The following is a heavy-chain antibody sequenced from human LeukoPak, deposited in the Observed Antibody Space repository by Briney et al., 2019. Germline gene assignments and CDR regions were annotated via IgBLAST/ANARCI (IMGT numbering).Heavy chain of an antibody. CDR2: IYHSGRT. J-gene: IGHJ5*02. D-gene: IGHD2-2*01. Sequence: SETLSLTCTVSGYSISSGYYWGWIRQPPGKGLEWIGSIYHSGRTFYNPSLKSRVTISVDTSKNQFSLKLSSVTAADTAVYYCARHRRGYCSSTSCYSTNPTVGTNWFDPWGQGTLVTVSS. V-gene: IGHV4-38-2*02. CDR1: GYSISSGYY. CDR3: ARHRRGYCSSTSCYSTNPTVGTNWFDP.